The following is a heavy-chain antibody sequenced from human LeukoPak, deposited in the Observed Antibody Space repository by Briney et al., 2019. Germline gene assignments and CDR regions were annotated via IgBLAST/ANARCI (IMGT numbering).Heavy chain of an antibody. Sequence: GGSLRLSCAASGFTFSSYGMHWVRQAPGKGLEWVAVIWYDGSNKYYADSVKGRFTISRDNSKNTLYLQMNSLRAEDTAVYYCARDGVGAIRGYAFDIWGQGTMVTVSS. CDR2: IWYDGSNK. V-gene: IGHV3-33*01. D-gene: IGHD1-26*01. J-gene: IGHJ3*02. CDR3: ARDGVGAIRGYAFDI. CDR1: GFTFSSYG.